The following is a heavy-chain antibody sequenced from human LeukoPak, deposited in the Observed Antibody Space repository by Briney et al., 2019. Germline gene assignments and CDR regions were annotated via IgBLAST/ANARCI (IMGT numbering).Heavy chain of an antibody. CDR3: ASMATDYPKFDY. J-gene: IGHJ4*02. V-gene: IGHV4-59*11. D-gene: IGHD5-24*01. CDR2: IYYSGST. Sequence: SETLSLTCTVSGGSISSHYWSWIRQPPGKGLEWNGYIYYSGSTNYNPSLKSRVTISVDTSKNQFSLKLSSVTAADTAVYYCASMATDYPKFDYWGQGTLVTVSS. CDR1: GGSISSHY.